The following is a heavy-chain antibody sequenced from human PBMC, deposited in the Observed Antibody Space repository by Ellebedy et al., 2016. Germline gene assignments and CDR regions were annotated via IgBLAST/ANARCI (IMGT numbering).Heavy chain of an antibody. V-gene: IGHV4-59*13. CDR1: GDSISSFY. J-gene: IGHJ4*02. CDR2: IDYSGSA. D-gene: IGHD2-21*02. Sequence: SETLSLXCTVSGDSISSFYWSWIRQPPGKGLEWIGHIDYSGSASYGASLKSRVTMSVDTSKNQFSLKLNSVTAADTAVYFCSRGNVVTAIDYWGQGTLVTVSS. CDR3: SRGNVVTAIDY.